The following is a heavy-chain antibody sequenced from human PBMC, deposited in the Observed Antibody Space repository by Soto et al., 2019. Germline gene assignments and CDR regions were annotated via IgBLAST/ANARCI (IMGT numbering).Heavy chain of an antibody. D-gene: IGHD2-8*01. CDR3: ARGPHPYFNDY. CDR2: MNPNNNNT. Sequence: QVQLVQSGAEVKKPGATVNVSCKASGYTFTSYDINWVRQATGQGLEWMGWMNPNNNNTGYAQKFQGRVTMTRNTSISTAYMELSSLGSEDTAVYYCARGPHPYFNDYWGQGTLVTVSS. V-gene: IGHV1-8*01. CDR1: GYTFTSYD. J-gene: IGHJ4*02.